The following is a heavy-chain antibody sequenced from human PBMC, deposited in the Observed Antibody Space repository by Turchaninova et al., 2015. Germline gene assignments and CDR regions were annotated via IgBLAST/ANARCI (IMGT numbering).Heavy chain of an antibody. CDR3: ASVGERTRNIDY. D-gene: IGHD3-16*01. CDR2: IYYSGRT. Sequence: QLQLQGSGPGLVKPSETLSLTRTVSGDSISSSNSYWGWISQPPGKGLDWIGNIYYSGRTYYNPSLKSRVSISVDASENQFSLKLNSVTAADTAVYFCASVGERTRNIDYWGQGTLVTVSS. J-gene: IGHJ4*02. CDR1: GDSISSSNSY. V-gene: IGHV4-39*01.